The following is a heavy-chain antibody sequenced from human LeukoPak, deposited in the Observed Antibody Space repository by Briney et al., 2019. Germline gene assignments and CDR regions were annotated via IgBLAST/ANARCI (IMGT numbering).Heavy chain of an antibody. Sequence: GGSRRSSVASPESTFSNYAGGWFGKAPGGGLKGASTISGSGGSTYYADSVKGRFTISRDNSKNTLYLQMNSLRAEDTAVYYCAKGSGLTGTFFDYWGQGTLVTVSS. CDR1: ESTFSNYA. J-gene: IGHJ4*02. CDR2: ISGSGGST. D-gene: IGHD7-27*01. CDR3: AKGSGLTGTFFDY. V-gene: IGHV3-23*01.